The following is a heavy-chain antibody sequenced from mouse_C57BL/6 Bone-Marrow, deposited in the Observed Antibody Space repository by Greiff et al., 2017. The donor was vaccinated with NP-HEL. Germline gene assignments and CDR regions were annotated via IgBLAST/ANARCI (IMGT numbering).Heavy chain of an antibody. V-gene: IGHV1-74*01. CDR3: AMTGWFAY. CDR1: GYTFPSYW. Sequence: QVQLQQPGADLVKPGASVKVSCKASGYTFPSYWMHWVKQRPGHGLEWIGWFHPSDRVTNYNQKFKGKATVTVDKSSSTAYMQLSSLTSEDSAVYYCAMTGWFAYRGQGTLVSGSA. CDR2: FHPSDRVT. J-gene: IGHJ3*01.